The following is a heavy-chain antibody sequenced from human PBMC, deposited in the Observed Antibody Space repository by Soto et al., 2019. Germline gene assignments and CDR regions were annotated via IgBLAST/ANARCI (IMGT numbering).Heavy chain of an antibody. CDR1: GFTFSSYS. CDR2: ISSSSSYI. Sequence: EVQLVESGGGLVKPGGSLRLSCAASGFTFSSYSMNWVRQAPGKGLEWVSSISSSSSYIYYADSVKGRFTSSRDNAKNSLYLQMNSLRAEDTAVYYCARDYYYDSSGYYAGFDYWGQGTLVTVSS. CDR3: ARDYYYDSSGYYAGFDY. J-gene: IGHJ4*02. V-gene: IGHV3-21*01. D-gene: IGHD3-22*01.